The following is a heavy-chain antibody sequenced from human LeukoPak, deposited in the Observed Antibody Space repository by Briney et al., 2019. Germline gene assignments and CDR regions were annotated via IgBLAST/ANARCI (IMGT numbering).Heavy chain of an antibody. CDR2: IYYSGST. V-gene: IGHV4-31*03. D-gene: IGHD3-9*01. Sequence: SQTLSLTCTVSGGPISSGGYYRSWIRQHPGKGLEWIGYIYYSGSTYYNPSLKSRVTISVDTSKNQFSLKLSSVTAADTAVYYCARQKQFDLLTGCFDYWGQGTLVTVSS. CDR3: ARQKQFDLLTGCFDY. J-gene: IGHJ4*02. CDR1: GGPISSGGYY.